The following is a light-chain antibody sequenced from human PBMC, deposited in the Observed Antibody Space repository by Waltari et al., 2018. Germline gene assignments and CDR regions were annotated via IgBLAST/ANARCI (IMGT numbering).Light chain of an antibody. CDR1: QDISKY. Sequence: DIQMTQSPASLSASVGDRVTITCQASQDISKYLNWYQQKPGKAPKLLIYDSSNLDVGVPSRFSGSGYGTDCTFSISSLQPEDTATYYCQQYDNLPRFTFGPGTKVDIK. CDR2: DSS. V-gene: IGKV1-33*01. J-gene: IGKJ3*01. CDR3: QQYDNLPRFT.